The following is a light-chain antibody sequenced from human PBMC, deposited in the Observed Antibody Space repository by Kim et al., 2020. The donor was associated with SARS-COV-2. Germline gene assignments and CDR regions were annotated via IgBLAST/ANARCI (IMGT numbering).Light chain of an antibody. J-gene: IGLJ1*01. Sequence: QSVLTQPPSASGTPGQRVTMSCSGTRSNIGRNTVDWYQQLPGTAPKLLIYNNDQRPSGVPDRFSGSKSGSSASLAISGLQSEDEADYYCAAWDDSRNVNYVFGTGTKVTVL. CDR2: NND. CDR3: AAWDDSRNVNYV. V-gene: IGLV1-44*01. CDR1: RSNIGRNT.